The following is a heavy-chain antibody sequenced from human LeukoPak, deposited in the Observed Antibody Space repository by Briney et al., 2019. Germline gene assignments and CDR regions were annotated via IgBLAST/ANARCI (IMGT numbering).Heavy chain of an antibody. J-gene: IGHJ4*02. Sequence: KPGRSLRLSCAGSGFTFCQAWMSGVRQAPGEGLGWVGRIKSKSDSGTTDYAEPVKGRFAISRDDSEHTLSLQMNSLKNEDTGVYYCTQRGAKAYSWGQGALVTVSS. CDR2: IKSKSDSGTT. CDR3: TQRGAKAYS. CDR1: GFTFCQAW. D-gene: IGHD3-16*01. V-gene: IGHV3-15*01.